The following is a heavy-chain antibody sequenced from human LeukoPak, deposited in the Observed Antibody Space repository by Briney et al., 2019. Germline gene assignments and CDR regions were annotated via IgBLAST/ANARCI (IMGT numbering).Heavy chain of an antibody. Sequence: PGRSLRLSCAASGFTFSSYAMHWVRQAPGKGLEWVAVISYDGSNKYYADSVKGRFTISRDNSKNTLYLQMNSLRAEDTAVYYCARAQEWLRFKGGDYFDYWGQGTLVTVSS. CDR2: ISYDGSNK. V-gene: IGHV3-30-3*01. CDR1: GFTFSSYA. D-gene: IGHD5-12*01. J-gene: IGHJ4*02. CDR3: ARAQEWLRFKGGDYFDY.